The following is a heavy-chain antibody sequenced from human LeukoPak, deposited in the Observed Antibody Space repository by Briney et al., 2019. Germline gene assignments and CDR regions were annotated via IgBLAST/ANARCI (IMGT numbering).Heavy chain of an antibody. CDR2: IYSGGST. J-gene: IGHJ4*02. Sequence: PGGSLRLSCAASGFTFSSYEMNWVRQAPGKGREGVSVIYSGGSTYYADSVKGRFTTSRDNSKNTLYLQINSLRAEDTAVYYCARDHGSVSYWGPKFHYWGQGTLVTVSS. V-gene: IGHV3-66*01. D-gene: IGHD1-26*01. CDR3: ARDHGSVSYWGPKFHY. CDR1: GFTFSSYE.